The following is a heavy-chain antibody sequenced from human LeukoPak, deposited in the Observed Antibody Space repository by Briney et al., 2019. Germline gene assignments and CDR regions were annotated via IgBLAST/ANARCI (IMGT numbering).Heavy chain of an antibody. D-gene: IGHD3-10*01. CDR1: GFTFSSYS. CDR3: ARDAVTMVRGVTNWFDP. Sequence: GGSLRLSCAAPGFTFSSYSMNWVRQAPGKGLEWVSSISSSSYIYYADSVKGRFTISRDNAKNSLYLQMNSLRAEDTAVYYCARDAVTMVRGVTNWFDPWGQGTLVTVSS. J-gene: IGHJ5*02. CDR2: ISSSSYI. V-gene: IGHV3-21*01.